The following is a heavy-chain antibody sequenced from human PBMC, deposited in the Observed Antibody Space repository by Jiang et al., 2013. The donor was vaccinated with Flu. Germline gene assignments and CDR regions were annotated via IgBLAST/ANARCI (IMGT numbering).Heavy chain of an antibody. CDR3: ARQYYDFWSGYGSGYYGMDV. Sequence: VQLVESGAEVKKPGASVKVSCKASGYTFTGYYMHWVRQAPGQGLEWMGWINPNSGGTNYAQKFQGRVTMTRDTSISTAYMELSRLRSDDTAVYYCARQYYDFWSGYGSGYYGMDVWGQGPRSPSP. J-gene: IGHJ6*02. V-gene: IGHV1-2*02. D-gene: IGHD3-3*01. CDR1: GYTFTGYY. CDR2: INPNSGGT.